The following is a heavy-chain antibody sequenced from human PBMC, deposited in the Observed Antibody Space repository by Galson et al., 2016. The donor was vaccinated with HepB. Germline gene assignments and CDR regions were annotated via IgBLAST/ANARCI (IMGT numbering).Heavy chain of an antibody. CDR2: IHHGGTT. V-gene: IGHV4-4*02. CDR1: GASITSSNW. Sequence: SETLSLTCDVSGASITSSNWWSWVRQPPGKGLEWIGEIHHGGTTNYDPSLMSRVTMSVDKSKSQLSLKLSSVTAADTAVYFFARDLYDILTDYYYFMDVWGKGTTVAVSS. J-gene: IGHJ6*03. CDR3: ARDLYDILTDYYYFMDV. D-gene: IGHD3-9*01.